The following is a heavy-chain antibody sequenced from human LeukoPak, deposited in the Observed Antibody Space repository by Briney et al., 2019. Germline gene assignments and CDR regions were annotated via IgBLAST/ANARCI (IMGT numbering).Heavy chain of an antibody. D-gene: IGHD5-18*01. CDR3: AKDRRGYSYGY. CDR2: ISGSGGSI. Sequence: PGGSLRLSCADSGFTFSNYAMTWVRQAPGKGLEWVSAISGSGGSIYYADSVKGRFTISRDNSKNTLYLQMNSLRAEDTAVYYCAKDRRGYSYGYWGQGTLVTVSS. CDR1: GFTFSNYA. V-gene: IGHV3-23*01. J-gene: IGHJ4*02.